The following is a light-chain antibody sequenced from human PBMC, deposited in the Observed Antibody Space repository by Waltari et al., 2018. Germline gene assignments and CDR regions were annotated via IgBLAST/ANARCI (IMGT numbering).Light chain of an antibody. J-gene: IGKJ4*01. CDR1: QSLNSN. CDR2: GAS. V-gene: IGKV3-15*01. CDR3: QQYNNWPPT. Sequence: EVVMTQSPAPLSVSPGEGVTLSCRASQSLNSNLGWYQQKPGQAPRLLIYGASTRAPGTPARFSGSGSGTEFTLTISSLQSEDSAVYYCQQYNNWPPTFGGGTKVEIK.